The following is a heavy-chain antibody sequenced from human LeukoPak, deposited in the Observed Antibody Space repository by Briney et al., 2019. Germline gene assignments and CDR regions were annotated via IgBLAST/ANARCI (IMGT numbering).Heavy chain of an antibody. CDR1: GFTVSGYG. CDR3: TTDLGSSSWYGYGAFDI. D-gene: IGHD6-13*01. V-gene: IGHV3-15*01. Sequence: KPGGSLRLSCAASGFTVSGYGMHWVSQAPGMGLEWVGCIKSKTDGETTDYAAPVKGRFTISRDDSKNTLYLQMNSLKTEDTAVYYCTTDLGSSSWYGYGAFDIWGQGTMVTVSS. J-gene: IGHJ3*02. CDR2: IKSKTDGETT.